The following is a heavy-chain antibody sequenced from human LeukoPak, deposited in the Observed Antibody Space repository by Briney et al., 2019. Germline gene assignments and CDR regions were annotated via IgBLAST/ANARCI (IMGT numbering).Heavy chain of an antibody. D-gene: IGHD2-2*01. J-gene: IGHJ6*02. CDR3: ARNIVVVPAAMFHYYYYGMDV. CDR2: INHSGST. V-gene: IGHV4-34*01. CDR1: GGSFSGYY. Sequence: SETLSLTCAVYGGSFSGYYWSWIRQPPGKGLEWIGEINHSGSTNYNPSLKSRVTISVDTSKNQFSLKLSSVTAADTAVYYCARNIVVVPAAMFHYYYYGMDVWGQGTTVTVS.